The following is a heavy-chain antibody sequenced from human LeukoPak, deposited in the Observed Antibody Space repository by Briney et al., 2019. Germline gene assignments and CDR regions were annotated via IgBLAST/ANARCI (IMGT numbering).Heavy chain of an antibody. V-gene: IGHV3-30-3*01. CDR2: ISYDGSNK. J-gene: IGHJ4*02. CDR1: GFTFSSYA. CDR3: ATTSSGYYYD. Sequence: GRSLRLSCAASGFTFSSYAMHWVRQAPGKGLEWVAVISYDGSNKYYADSVKGRFTISRDNSKNTLYLQMNSLRAEDTAVYYCATTSSGYYYDWGQGTLVTVSS. D-gene: IGHD3-22*01.